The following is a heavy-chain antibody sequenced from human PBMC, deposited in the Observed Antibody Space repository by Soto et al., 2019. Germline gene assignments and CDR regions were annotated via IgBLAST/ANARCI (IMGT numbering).Heavy chain of an antibody. V-gene: IGHV5-10-1*01. CDR3: ASPKPIYCGNLDYYHYGMDV. CDR2: IDPSDSYT. CDR1: GYSFTSYW. J-gene: IGHJ6*02. Sequence: PGESLKISCKGSGYSFTSYWISWVRQMPGKGLEWMGRIDPSDSYTNYSPSFQGHVTISADKSISTAYLQWSSLKASDTAMYYCASPKPIYCGNLDYYHYGMDVWGQGTTVTVSS. D-gene: IGHD2-21*02.